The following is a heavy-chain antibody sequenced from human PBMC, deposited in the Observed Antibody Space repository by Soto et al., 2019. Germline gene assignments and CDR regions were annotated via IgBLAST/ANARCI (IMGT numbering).Heavy chain of an antibody. D-gene: IGHD2-15*01. CDR3: AREVVVVARGALG. CDR2: ISHDAVST. CDR1: GFTFTNYP. V-gene: IGHV3-30-3*01. Sequence: GGSLRLSCAASGFTFTNYPIHWVRQAPGKGLDWVAVISHDAVSTSYADSVKGRFTISRDNSGNTVYLQMDSLKTEDTAVYYCAREVVVVARGALGWGQGT. J-gene: IGHJ4*02.